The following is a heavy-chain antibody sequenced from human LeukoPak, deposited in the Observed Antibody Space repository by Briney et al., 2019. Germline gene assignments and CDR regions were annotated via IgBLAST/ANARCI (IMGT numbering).Heavy chain of an antibody. CDR3: ARGRRWKVRGVGYYYYMDV. CDR1: GYTFTSYD. V-gene: IGHV1-8*01. Sequence: ASVKVSCKASGYTFTSYDINWVRQATGQGLEWMGWMNPNSGNTGYAQKFQGRVTMTRDTSISTAYMELSSLRSEDTAVYYCARGRRWKVRGVGYYYYMDVWGKGTTVTISS. D-gene: IGHD3-10*01. J-gene: IGHJ6*03. CDR2: MNPNSGNT.